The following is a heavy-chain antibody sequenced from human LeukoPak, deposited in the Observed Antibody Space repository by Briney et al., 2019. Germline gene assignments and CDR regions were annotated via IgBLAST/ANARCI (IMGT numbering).Heavy chain of an antibody. Sequence: SETLSLTCAVSDYSISSGYYWGWIRQPPGKGLEWIGSIYHSGSTYYNPSLKSRVTISVDTSKNQLSLKLSSVTAADTAVYYCAREPSRGFEELSLPFDCWGQGTLVTVSS. J-gene: IGHJ4*02. V-gene: IGHV4-38-2*02. CDR2: IYHSGST. D-gene: IGHD3-10*01. CDR3: AREPSRGFEELSLPFDC. CDR1: DYSISSGYY.